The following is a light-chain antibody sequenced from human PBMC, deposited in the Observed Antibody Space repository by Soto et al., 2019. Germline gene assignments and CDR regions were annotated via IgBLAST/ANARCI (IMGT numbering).Light chain of an antibody. J-gene: IGKJ4*01. CDR1: QSAYSSY. CDR3: QQYGTSLFT. Sequence: ELVLTQSPGTLSLSPGDRATLSCRSSQSAYSSYLSWYQQKPGQAPRLLIYGASNRATGIPDRFSGSGSGTDFTLTISGLEPEDFAVYYCQQYGTSLFTFGGGTRMEIK. CDR2: GAS. V-gene: IGKV3-20*01.